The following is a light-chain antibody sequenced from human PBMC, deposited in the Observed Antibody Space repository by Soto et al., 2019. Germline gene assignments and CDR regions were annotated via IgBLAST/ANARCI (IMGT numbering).Light chain of an antibody. V-gene: IGKV1-5*03. CDR2: KAS. J-gene: IGKJ1*01. CDR3: QQYNSYSGT. Sequence: DIQMTQSPSTLSASFGDRVTITCRASQSISSWLAWYQQKPGKAPKLLIYKASSLESGVPSRFSGSGSGTEFTLTISSLQPDDFATYYCQQYNSYSGTFGQGTKVDI. CDR1: QSISSW.